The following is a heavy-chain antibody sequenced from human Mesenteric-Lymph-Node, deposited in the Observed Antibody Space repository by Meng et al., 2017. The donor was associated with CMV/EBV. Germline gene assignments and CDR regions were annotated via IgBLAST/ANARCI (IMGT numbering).Heavy chain of an antibody. CDR1: GFTFSSYA. J-gene: IGHJ1*01. CDR3: ARVTDSSGYQEHFQH. V-gene: IGHV3-30*04. Sequence: SGFTFSSYAMHWVRQAPGKGLEWVAVISYDGSNKYYADSVKGRFTISRDNSKNTLYLQMNSLRAEDTAVYYCARVTDSSGYQEHFQHWGQGTLVTVSS. CDR2: ISYDGSNK. D-gene: IGHD3-22*01.